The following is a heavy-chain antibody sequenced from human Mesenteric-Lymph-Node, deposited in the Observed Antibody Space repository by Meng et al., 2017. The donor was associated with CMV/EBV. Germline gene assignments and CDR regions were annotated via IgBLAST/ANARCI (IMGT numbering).Heavy chain of an antibody. CDR2: ISSGGST. J-gene: IGHJ4*02. CDR1: GFSVSTTY. D-gene: IGHD4-11*01. V-gene: IGHV3-53*01. Sequence: GESLKISCAASGFSVSTTYMSWVRQAPGKGLEWVSLISSGGSTYYAGSVRGRFTISRDTSKNTLYLQMNSLRAEDTAVYYCAKDNFIDYSNYALPADWGQGTLVTVSS. CDR3: AKDNFIDYSNYALPAD.